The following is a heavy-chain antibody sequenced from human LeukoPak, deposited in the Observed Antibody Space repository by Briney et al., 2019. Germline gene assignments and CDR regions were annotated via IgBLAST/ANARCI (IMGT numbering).Heavy chain of an antibody. J-gene: IGHJ4*02. CDR1: GGSISSYY. CDR2: IYYSGST. V-gene: IGHV4-59*08. Sequence: SETLSLTCTVSGGSISSYYWSWIRQPPGKGLEWIGYIYYSGSTNYNPSLKSRVTISVDTSKNQFSLKLSSVTAADTAVYYCARLGLVVPAAKNYYFDCWGQGTLVTVSS. D-gene: IGHD2-2*01. CDR3: ARLGLVVPAAKNYYFDC.